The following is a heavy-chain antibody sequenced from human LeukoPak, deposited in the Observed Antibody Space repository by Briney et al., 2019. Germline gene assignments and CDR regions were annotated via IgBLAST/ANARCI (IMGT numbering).Heavy chain of an antibody. J-gene: IGHJ4*02. Sequence: GGSLRLSCAASGCTFSIYWMHWVRQAPGKGLVWVSRINSDVSTTGYADSVKGRFTISRDNAKNTLYLQMNSLRAEDTAVYYCAREYGVNFDSWGQGTLVTVSS. CDR3: AREYGVNFDS. CDR2: INSDVSTT. V-gene: IGHV3-74*01. D-gene: IGHD4-17*01. CDR1: GCTFSIYW.